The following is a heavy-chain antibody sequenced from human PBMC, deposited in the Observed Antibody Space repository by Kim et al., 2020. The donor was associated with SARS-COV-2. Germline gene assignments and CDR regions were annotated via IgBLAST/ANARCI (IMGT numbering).Heavy chain of an antibody. J-gene: IGHJ6*02. Sequence: PVKGRFTISREDSKNTLYLQMNSLKTEDTAVYYCTPIFGGPLVYYYGMDVWGQGTTVTVSS. CDR3: TPIFGGPLVYYYGMDV. V-gene: IGHV3-15*01. D-gene: IGHD3-10*02.